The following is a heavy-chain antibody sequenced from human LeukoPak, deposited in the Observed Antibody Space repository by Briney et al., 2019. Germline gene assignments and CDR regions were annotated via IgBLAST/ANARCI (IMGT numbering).Heavy chain of an antibody. CDR3: ARDVDSSGTNWFDP. CDR2: IYYSGST. J-gene: IGHJ5*02. CDR1: GGSFSGYY. Sequence: SETLSLTCAVYGGSFSGYYWSWIRQPPGKGLEWIGYIYYSGSTYYNPSLKSRVTISVDTSKNQFSLKLSSVTAADTAVYYCARDVDSSGTNWFDPWGQGTLVTVSP. D-gene: IGHD3-22*01. V-gene: IGHV4-34*01.